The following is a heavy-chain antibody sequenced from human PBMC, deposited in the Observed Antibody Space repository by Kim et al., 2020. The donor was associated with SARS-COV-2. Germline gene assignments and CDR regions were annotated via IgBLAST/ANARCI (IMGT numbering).Heavy chain of an antibody. Sequence: GGSLRLSCAASGFTFSSYGMHWVRQAPGKGLEWVAVISYDGSNKYYADSVKGRFTISRDNSKNTLYLQMNSLRAEDTAVYYCAKNIDSSSYGLLAGWGQGTLVTVSS. CDR2: ISYDGSNK. V-gene: IGHV3-30*18. J-gene: IGHJ4*02. CDR3: AKNIDSSSYGLLAG. CDR1: GFTFSSYG. D-gene: IGHD6-13*01.